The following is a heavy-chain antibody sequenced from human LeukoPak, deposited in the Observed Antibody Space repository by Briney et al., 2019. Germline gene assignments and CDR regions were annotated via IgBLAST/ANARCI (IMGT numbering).Heavy chain of an antibody. Sequence: PGGSLRLSCAASGFTFSTYWMHWVRQVPGKGLVWVSRINSDGSSTSYADSVKGRLTISRDNIKNTLYLQMNSLTAEDTAVYYCTRGGYSFDYWGQGTLVTVSS. CDR2: INSDGSST. D-gene: IGHD2-21*01. V-gene: IGHV3-74*01. J-gene: IGHJ4*02. CDR3: TRGGYSFDY. CDR1: GFTFSTYW.